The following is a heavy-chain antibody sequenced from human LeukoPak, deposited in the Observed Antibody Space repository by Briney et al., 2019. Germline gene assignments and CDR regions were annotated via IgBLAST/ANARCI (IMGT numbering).Heavy chain of an antibody. CDR2: IYYSGST. J-gene: IGHJ4*02. V-gene: IGHV4-59*01. D-gene: IGHD3-16*01. Sequence: PSETLSLTCTVSGGSISSYYWSWIRQPPGKGLEWIGYIYYSGSTNYNPSLKSRVTISVDTSKNQLSLKLSSVTAADTAVYYCARGDMITFDDWGQGTLVTVSS. CDR1: GGSISSYY. CDR3: ARGDMITFDD.